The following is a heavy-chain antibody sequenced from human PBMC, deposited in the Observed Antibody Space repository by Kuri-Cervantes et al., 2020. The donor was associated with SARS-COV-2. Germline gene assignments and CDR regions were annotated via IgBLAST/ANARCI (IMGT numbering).Heavy chain of an antibody. CDR3: TTLIDY. V-gene: IGHV3-30-3*01. Sequence: WIRQAPGKGLEWVTVISYDGSNKYYADSVKGRFTISRDNSKNTLYLQMNSLKTEDTAVYYCTTLIDYWGQGALVTVSS. J-gene: IGHJ4*02. CDR2: ISYDGSNK.